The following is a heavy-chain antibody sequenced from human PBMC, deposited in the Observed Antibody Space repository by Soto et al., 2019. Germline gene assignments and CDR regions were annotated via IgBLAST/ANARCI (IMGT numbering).Heavy chain of an antibody. CDR3: VRENYFYGMDV. CDR1: GFDASFNF. J-gene: IGHJ6*02. V-gene: IGHV3-66*01. CDR2: INNAGST. Sequence: PGGSLRLSCAASGFDASFNFMTWVRQAPGRGLEWVSTINNAGSTFYADSVKGRFTISGDNSKNTLYLQMNSLRVEDTAMYYCVRENYFYGMDVWGQGTAVTVSS.